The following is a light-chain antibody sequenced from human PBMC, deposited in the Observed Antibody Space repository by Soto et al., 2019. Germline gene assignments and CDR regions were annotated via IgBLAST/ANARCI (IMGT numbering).Light chain of an antibody. J-gene: IGLJ3*02. CDR1: SGINVGSCR. Sequence: QPVLTQPSSLSASPGASASLTCTLRSGINVGSCRIYWYQQKSGSPPQDVLSYRSDSDKAQASGVPRRFSGVIDASANAGILLIAGLQAEDEADYYCLIWHGGAGVFGGGTKLTVL. CDR3: LIWHGGAGV. CDR2: YRSDSDK. V-gene: IGLV5-45*03.